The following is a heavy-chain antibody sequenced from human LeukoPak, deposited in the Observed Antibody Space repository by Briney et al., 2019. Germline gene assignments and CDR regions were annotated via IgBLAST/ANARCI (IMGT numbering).Heavy chain of an antibody. D-gene: IGHD4-11*01. CDR3: TTVSYSNYGFDY. V-gene: IGHV3-15*01. J-gene: IGHJ4*02. CDR1: GFTFSNAW. CDR2: IKRKTDGATT. Sequence: PGGSLRLSCAASGFTFSNAWMSWVRQAPGKRLEWVGRIKRKTDGATTDYGAPVKGRFTISRDDSKNTLYLQMNSLKTEDTAVYYCTTVSYSNYGFDYWGQGTLVTVSS.